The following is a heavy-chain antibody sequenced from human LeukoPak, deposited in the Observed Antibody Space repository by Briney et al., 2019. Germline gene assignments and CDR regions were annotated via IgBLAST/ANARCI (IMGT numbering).Heavy chain of an antibody. CDR3: ARRVGSGWPVQH. D-gene: IGHD6-19*01. CDR2: VNPNSGNT. CDR1: GYTFTGHD. J-gene: IGHJ1*01. V-gene: IGHV1-8*02. Sequence: ASVKVSCKASGYTFTGHDMHWVRQAPGQGLEWMGWVNPNSGNTGYAQKFQGRLNMTRNTSISTAYMELSSLRSEDTAVYYCARRVGSGWPVQHWGQGTLVTVSS.